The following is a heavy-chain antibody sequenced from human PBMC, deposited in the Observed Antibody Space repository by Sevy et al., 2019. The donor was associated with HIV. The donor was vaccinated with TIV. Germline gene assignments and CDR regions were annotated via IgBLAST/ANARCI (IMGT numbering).Heavy chain of an antibody. CDR2: IKQDGSEK. CDR1: GFTFSSYW. Sequence: GGSLRLSCAASGFTFSSYWMSWVRQAPGKGLEWVANIKQDGSEKYYVDSVKGRFTISRGNAKNSLYLQMNSLRAEDTAVYYCAKGGVVVPAAKPFDYWGQGTLVTVSS. D-gene: IGHD2-2*02. V-gene: IGHV3-7*01. J-gene: IGHJ4*02. CDR3: AKGGVVVPAAKPFDY.